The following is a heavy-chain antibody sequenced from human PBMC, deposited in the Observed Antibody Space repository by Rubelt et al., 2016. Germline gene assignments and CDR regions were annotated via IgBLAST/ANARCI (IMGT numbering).Heavy chain of an antibody. CDR3: TGSRSSLVDY. D-gene: IGHD1-1*01. CDR2: AKSRTEGGTT. J-gene: IGHJ4*02. Sequence: EVQLVESGGGLVQPGGSLRLSCAASGITVNDDWMNWVRQAPGKGLEWVGRAKSRTEGGTTDIAAPGKGRLTISRDDSKNILFLQMNSLKIEDTAVYYCTGSRSSLVDYWGQGTLVTVSS. CDR1: GITVNDDW. V-gene: IGHV3-15*07.